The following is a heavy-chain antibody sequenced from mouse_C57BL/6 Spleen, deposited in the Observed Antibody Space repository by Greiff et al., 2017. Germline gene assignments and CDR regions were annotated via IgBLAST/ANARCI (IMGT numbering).Heavy chain of an antibody. CDR1: GFSLTSYG. V-gene: IGHV2-2*01. CDR2: IWSGGST. Sequence: VQLQESGPGLVQPSQCLSITCTVSGFSLTSYGVHWVRQSPGKGLEWLGVIWSGGSTDYNAAFISRLSISKDNSKIQVYFKMNSLQADDTAIYYCARNDGYLRYFDVWGTGTTVTVSS. D-gene: IGHD2-3*01. CDR3: ARNDGYLRYFDV. J-gene: IGHJ1*03.